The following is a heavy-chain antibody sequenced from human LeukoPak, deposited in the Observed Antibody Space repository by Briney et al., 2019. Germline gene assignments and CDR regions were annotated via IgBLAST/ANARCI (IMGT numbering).Heavy chain of an antibody. CDR1: GFTFSSYE. D-gene: IGHD5-12*01. V-gene: IGHV3-48*03. Sequence: GGSLRLSCAASGFTFSSYEMNWVRQAPGKGLEWVSYMSSSGGTIYYADSVKGRFTVSRDNAKNSLYLQMNSLRAEDTAVYYCAREQSGYDVKKYYYYMDVWGKGTTVTVSS. CDR3: AREQSGYDVKKYYYYMDV. J-gene: IGHJ6*03. CDR2: MSSSGGTI.